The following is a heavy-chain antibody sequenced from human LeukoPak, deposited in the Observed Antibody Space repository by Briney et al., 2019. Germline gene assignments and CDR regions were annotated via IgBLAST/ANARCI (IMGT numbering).Heavy chain of an antibody. CDR2: IYYSGST. CDR3: ARGPSHYDYVWGSYRQNWFDP. CDR1: GGSISSYY. V-gene: IGHV4-59*01. J-gene: IGHJ5*02. Sequence: SETLSLTCTVSGGSISSYYWSWIRQPPGKGLEWIGYIYYSGSTNYNPSLKSRVTISVDTSKNQFSLKLSPVTAADTAVYYCARGPSHYDYVWGSYRQNWFDPWGQGTLVTVSS. D-gene: IGHD3-16*02.